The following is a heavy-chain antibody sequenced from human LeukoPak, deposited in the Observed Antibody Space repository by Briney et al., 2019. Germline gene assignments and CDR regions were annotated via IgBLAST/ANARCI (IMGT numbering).Heavy chain of an antibody. V-gene: IGHV4-59*12. D-gene: IGHD2-2*02. CDR3: AREPGYCSSTSCYTGGYGMDV. CDR1: GGSISSYY. J-gene: IGHJ6*02. CDR2: ISYSGST. Sequence: SETLSLTCTVSGGSISSYYWSWIRQPPGKGLEWIGYISYSGSTNYNPSLKSRVTISVDTSKNQFSLKLSSVTAADTAVYYCAREPGYCSSTSCYTGGYGMDVWGQGTTVTVSS.